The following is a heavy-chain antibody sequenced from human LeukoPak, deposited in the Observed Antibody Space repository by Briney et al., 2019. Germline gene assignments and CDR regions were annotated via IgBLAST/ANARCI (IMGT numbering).Heavy chain of an antibody. J-gene: IGHJ6*02. CDR3: ARSLTIFGVVLTSYYYGMDV. CDR1: GYTFTGYY. D-gene: IGHD3-3*01. CDR2: MNPNSGNT. Sequence: ASVKVSCKASGYTFTGYYMHWVRQAPGQGLEWMGWMNPNSGNTGYAQKFQGRVTMTRNTSISTAYMELSSLRSEDTAVYYCARSLTIFGVVLTSYYYGMDVWGQGTTVTVSS. V-gene: IGHV1-8*02.